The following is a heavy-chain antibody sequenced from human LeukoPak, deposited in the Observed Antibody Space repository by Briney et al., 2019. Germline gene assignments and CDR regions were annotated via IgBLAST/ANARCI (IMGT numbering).Heavy chain of an antibody. J-gene: IGHJ4*02. V-gene: IGHV3-30*04. CDR1: GFTFSSYA. Sequence: GRSLRLSCAASGFTFSSYAMHWVRQAPGKGLEWVAVISYDGSNKYYADSVKGRFTISRDNSKNTLYLQMDSLRAEDTAFYYCARVGCSRTSCTRPFDYWGRGPLVTVSS. CDR3: ARVGCSRTSCTRPFDY. D-gene: IGHD2-2*01. CDR2: ISYDGSNK.